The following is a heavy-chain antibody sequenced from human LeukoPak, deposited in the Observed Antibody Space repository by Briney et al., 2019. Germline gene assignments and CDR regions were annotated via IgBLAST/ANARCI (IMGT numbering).Heavy chain of an antibody. CDR2: INTNTGNP. J-gene: IGHJ4*02. D-gene: IGHD5-18*01. CDR1: GYTFTDYY. V-gene: IGHV7-4-1*02. Sequence: ASVKVSCKASGYTFTDYYMHWVRQAPGQGLEWMGWINTNTGNPTYAQGFTGRFVFSLDTSVSTAYLQISSLKAEDTAVYYCARDFGFGYSYGYHFDYWGQGTLVTVSS. CDR3: ARDFGFGYSYGYHFDY.